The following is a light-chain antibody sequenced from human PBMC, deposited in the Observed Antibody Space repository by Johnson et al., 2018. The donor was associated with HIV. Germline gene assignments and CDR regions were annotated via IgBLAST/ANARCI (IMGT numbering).Light chain of an antibody. CDR2: ENN. J-gene: IGLJ1*01. CDR1: NSNIGNNF. Sequence: QSVLTQPPSVSAAPGQKVTISCSGNNSNIGNNFVSWYQQLPGTAPKLLIYENNKRPLGIPDRFSASKSGTSATLGITGLQTGDEADYYCGTWDSSLSAYVFGTGTKVTVL. CDR3: GTWDSSLSAYV. V-gene: IGLV1-51*02.